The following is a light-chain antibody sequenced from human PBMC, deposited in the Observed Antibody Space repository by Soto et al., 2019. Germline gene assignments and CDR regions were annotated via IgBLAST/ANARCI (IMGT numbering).Light chain of an antibody. V-gene: IGLV2-14*01. CDR3: SSYTSSSTGV. CDR1: SSDVGGYNY. CDR2: DVS. Sequence: QSVLTQPASVSGSPGQSITISCTGTSSDVGGYNYVSWYQQHPGKATKLMIYDVSNRPSGVSNRFSGSKSGNTASLTIFGLQAEDEADYYCSSYTSSSTGVFGTGTKVTVL. J-gene: IGLJ1*01.